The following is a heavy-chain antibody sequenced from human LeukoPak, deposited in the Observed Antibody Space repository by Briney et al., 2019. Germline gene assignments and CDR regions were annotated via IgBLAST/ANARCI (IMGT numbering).Heavy chain of an antibody. J-gene: IGHJ4*02. CDR3: ARRYYYDSSGPSADYFDY. D-gene: IGHD3-22*01. Sequence: SETLSLTCAVYGGSFSGYYWSWIRQTPGKGLEWIGEINHSGSTNYNPSLKSRVTISVDTSKNQFSLKLSSVTAADTAVYYCARRYYYDSSGPSADYFDYWGQGTLVTVSS. CDR1: GGSFSGYY. V-gene: IGHV4-34*01. CDR2: INHSGST.